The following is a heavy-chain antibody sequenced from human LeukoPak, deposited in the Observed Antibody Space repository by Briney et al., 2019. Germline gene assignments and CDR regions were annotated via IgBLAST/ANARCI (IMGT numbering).Heavy chain of an antibody. CDR3: ARAPLGGSYDY. Sequence: PGGSLRLSCAASGFTFNSYSMNWVRQAPGKGLEWVSSIGVRKNYIDYADSIKGRFTTSRDNTKKSLYLQMNNLRAEDTAVYYCARAPLGGSYDYWGQGTLVTVSS. CDR1: GFTFNSYS. CDR2: IGVRKNYI. D-gene: IGHD1-26*01. V-gene: IGHV3-21*01. J-gene: IGHJ4*02.